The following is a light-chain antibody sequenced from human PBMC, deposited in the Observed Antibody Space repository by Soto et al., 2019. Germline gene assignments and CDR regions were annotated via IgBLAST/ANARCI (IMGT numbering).Light chain of an antibody. CDR2: EVS. CDR3: SSYTSNSVL. Sequence: QSALTQPASVSGSPGQSITISCTGTSSDVGGYNYVSWYQHYPGKAPKLMIYEVSNRPSGVSNRFSGSKSGNTASLTLSWLQAEDEADYYCSSYTSNSVLFGGGTKLTVL. CDR1: SSDVGGYNY. J-gene: IGLJ2*01. V-gene: IGLV2-14*01.